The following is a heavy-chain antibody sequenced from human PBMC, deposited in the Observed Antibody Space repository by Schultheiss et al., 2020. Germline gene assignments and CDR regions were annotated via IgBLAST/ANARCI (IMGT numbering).Heavy chain of an antibody. CDR2: ISAYNGNT. CDR1: GYTFANHG. Sequence: ASVKVSCKGSGYTFANHGITWVRRAPGQGLEWVAWISAYNGNTNFARKFQGRVTMTIDTSTSTAYMALTSLRSDDTAVYYCARDPGEQQLILHRPGDHWGQGTQVTVSS. CDR3: ARDPGEQQLILHRPGDH. V-gene: IGHV1-18*01. D-gene: IGHD3-16*01. J-gene: IGHJ4*02.